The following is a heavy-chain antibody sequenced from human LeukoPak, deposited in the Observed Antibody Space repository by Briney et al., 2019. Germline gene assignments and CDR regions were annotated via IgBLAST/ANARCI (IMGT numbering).Heavy chain of an antibody. CDR3: AREFYYYMDV. CDR2: INHSGST. J-gene: IGHJ6*03. CDR1: GGSFSGYY. Sequence: SETLSLTCAVYGGSFSGYYWSWIRQPPGKGLEWIGEINHSGSTNYNPSLKSRVTISVDTFKNQFSLKLSSVTAADTAVYYCAREFYYYMDVWGKGSTVTVSS. V-gene: IGHV4-34*01.